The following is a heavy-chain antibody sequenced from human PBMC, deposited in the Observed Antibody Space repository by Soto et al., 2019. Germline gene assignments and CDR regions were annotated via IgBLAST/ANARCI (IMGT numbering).Heavy chain of an antibody. D-gene: IGHD6-19*01. V-gene: IGHV4-34*01. CDR2: SEST. J-gene: IGHJ4*02. CDR3: ARARTYSSGWADY. Sequence: SESTNYNPSLKSRVTISVDTSKNQFSLKLSSVTAADTAVYYCARARTYSSGWADYWGQGTLVTVSS.